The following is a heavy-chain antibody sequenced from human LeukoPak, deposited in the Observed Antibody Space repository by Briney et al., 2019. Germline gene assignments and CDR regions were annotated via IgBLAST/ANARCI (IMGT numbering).Heavy chain of an antibody. J-gene: IGHJ6*03. CDR3: AREEVSLVATITGYYYYYYMDV. Sequence: GGSLRLSCAASGFTFSSYSMNWVRQAPGKGLEWVSSISSSSSYIYYADSVKGRFTISRDNSKNTLYLQMNSLRAEDTAVYYCAREEVSLVATITGYYYYYYMDVWGKGTTVTVSS. CDR1: GFTFSSYS. CDR2: ISSSSSYI. D-gene: IGHD5-12*01. V-gene: IGHV3-21*04.